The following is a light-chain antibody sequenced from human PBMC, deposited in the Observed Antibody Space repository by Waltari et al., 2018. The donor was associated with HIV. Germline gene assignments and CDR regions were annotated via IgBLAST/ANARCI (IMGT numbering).Light chain of an antibody. V-gene: IGLV1-51*02. J-gene: IGLJ2*01. CDR2: ETS. CDR1: RPTIGNTY. Sequence: SVLPQLPPVSAAPGQTVTPPSSGPRPTIGNTYLSWYHQVPRTTPKLLIDETSKRPSGIPDRFSGSKSGTSATLGITGVQTADEADYYCGTWDDSLGAVVFGGGTRVTV. CDR3: GTWDDSLGAVV.